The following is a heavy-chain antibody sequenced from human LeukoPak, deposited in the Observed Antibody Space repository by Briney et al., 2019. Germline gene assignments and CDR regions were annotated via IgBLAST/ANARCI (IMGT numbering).Heavy chain of an antibody. J-gene: IGHJ4*02. V-gene: IGHV4-38-2*02. CDR1: GYSISSGYY. Sequence: SETLSLTCTVSGYSISSGYYWGWIRQPPGGGLEWIASIYYRGSTHYNPSLASLKSRVTISGDTSKNQFSLRLSSVTAADTAVYYCARYREVGATVDYWGQGTLVIVSS. CDR2: IYYRGST. D-gene: IGHD1-26*01. CDR3: ARYREVGATVDY.